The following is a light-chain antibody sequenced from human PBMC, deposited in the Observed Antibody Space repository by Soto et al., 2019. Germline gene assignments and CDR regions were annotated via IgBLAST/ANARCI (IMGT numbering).Light chain of an antibody. Sequence: QSALTQPASVSGSLGQSITISCTGTSSDVGGYNYVSWCQQHPGKAPKLMIYEVSNRPSGVSNRFSGSKSGNTASLTISGLQAEDEADYYCISYTIRNPWVFGGGTQLTVL. CDR3: ISYTIRNPWV. CDR2: EVS. J-gene: IGLJ3*02. V-gene: IGLV2-14*01. CDR1: SSDVGGYNY.